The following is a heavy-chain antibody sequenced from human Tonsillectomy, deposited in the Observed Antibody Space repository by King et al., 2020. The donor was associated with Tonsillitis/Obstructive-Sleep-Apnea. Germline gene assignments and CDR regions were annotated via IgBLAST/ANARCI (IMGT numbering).Heavy chain of an antibody. V-gene: IGHV3-11*05. J-gene: IGHJ6*03. CDR1: GFTFSDYY. CDR3: ARDRVAARPAYYYYYMDV. CDR2: ISSSSSYT. D-gene: IGHD6-6*01. Sequence: VQLVESGGGLVKPGGSLRLSCAASGFTFSDYYMSWIRQAPGKGLEWVSYISSSSSYTNYADSVKGRFTISRDNAENSLYLQMNSLRAEDTAVYYCARDRVAARPAYYYYYMDVWGKGTTVTVSS.